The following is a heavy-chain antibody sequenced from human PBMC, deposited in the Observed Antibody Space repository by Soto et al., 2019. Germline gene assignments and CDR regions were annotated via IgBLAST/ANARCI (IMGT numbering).Heavy chain of an antibody. J-gene: IGHJ4*02. CDR3: ARAPHIVVAVAVDY. Sequence: PGGSLRLSCAVSGFTFSDYYMSWIRQAPGKGLEWISFISSSDRTIYYADSVEGRFTISRDNAKNSLYLQMNSLRPEDTAVYYCARAPHIVVAVAVDYWGQGTLVTVSS. V-gene: IGHV3-11*01. CDR2: ISSSDRTI. D-gene: IGHD2-15*01. CDR1: GFTFSDYY.